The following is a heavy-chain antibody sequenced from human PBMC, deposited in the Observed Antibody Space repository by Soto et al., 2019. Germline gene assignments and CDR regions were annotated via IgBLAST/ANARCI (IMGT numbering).Heavy chain of an antibody. J-gene: IGHJ5*02. CDR1: GYTFTGYY. D-gene: IGHD6-13*01. CDR2: INPNSGGT. Sequence: ASVKVSCKASGYTFTGYYMHCVRQAPGQGLEWMGWINPNSGGTNYAQKFQGRVTMTRDTSISTAYMELSRLRSDDTAVYYCARQHHIAAAGPTYNGFDPWGQGTLVTVSS. CDR3: ARQHHIAAAGPTYNGFDP. V-gene: IGHV1-2*02.